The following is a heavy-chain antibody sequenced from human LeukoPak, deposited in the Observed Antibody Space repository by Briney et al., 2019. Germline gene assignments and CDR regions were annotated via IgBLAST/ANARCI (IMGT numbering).Heavy chain of an antibody. CDR2: IYGAGAA. Sequence: GGSLRLSCAASGINVNANYMTWIRQAPGKGLEWVSLIYGAGAAYYAESVRGRFIISRDNSKNTLFLQMNSLRAEDTAVYYCVSSTGQQLIPYDYWGQGTHVAVSS. D-gene: IGHD6-13*01. V-gene: IGHV3-66*02. J-gene: IGHJ4*02. CDR1: GINVNANY. CDR3: VSSTGQQLIPYDY.